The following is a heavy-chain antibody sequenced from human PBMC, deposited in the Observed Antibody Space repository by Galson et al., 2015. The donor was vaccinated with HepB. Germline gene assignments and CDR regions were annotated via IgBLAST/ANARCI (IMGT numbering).Heavy chain of an antibody. CDR1: GYTFTRHD. CDR3: ARDGSGSYRYGMDV. V-gene: IGHV7-4-1*02. D-gene: IGHD1-26*01. Sequence: SVKVSCKASGYTFTRHDINWVRQAPGQGLEWMGWINTNTGNPTYAQGFTGRFVFFLDTSVSTAYVQISSLKTEDTAVYYCARDGSGSYRYGMDVWGQGTTVTVS. J-gene: IGHJ6*02. CDR2: INTNTGNP.